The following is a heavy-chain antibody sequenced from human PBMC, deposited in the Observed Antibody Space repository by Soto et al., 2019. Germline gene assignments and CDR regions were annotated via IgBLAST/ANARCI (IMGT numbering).Heavy chain of an antibody. CDR2: IYHSGST. CDR1: GGSIGIAGYC. V-gene: IGHV4-30-2*01. J-gene: IGHJ3*02. D-gene: IGHD3-22*01. Sequence: SETLAHSSGVSGGSIGIAGYCCRWVRQPPDKGLGWIGYIYHSGSTYYNPSLKSRVTISVDRSKNQFSLKLSSVTAADTAVYYCARSRYYYDSSGYYLPDAFDIWGQGTMVTVSS. CDR3: ARSRYYYDSSGYYLPDAFDI.